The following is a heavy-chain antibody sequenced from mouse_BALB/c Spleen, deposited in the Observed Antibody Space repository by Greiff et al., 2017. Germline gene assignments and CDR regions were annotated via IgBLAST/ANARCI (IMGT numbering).Heavy chain of an antibody. CDR3: ARSFYCGSSRFDY. CDR1: GYSITSGYY. D-gene: IGHD1-1*01. Sequence: EVQLVESGPGLVKPSQSLSLTCSVTGYSITSGYYWNWIRQLPGNKLEWMGYISYDGSNNYNPSLKNRISITRDTSKNQFFLKLNSVTTEDTATYYCARSFYCGSSRFDYWGQGTTLTVSS. CDR2: ISYDGSN. J-gene: IGHJ2*01. V-gene: IGHV3-6*02.